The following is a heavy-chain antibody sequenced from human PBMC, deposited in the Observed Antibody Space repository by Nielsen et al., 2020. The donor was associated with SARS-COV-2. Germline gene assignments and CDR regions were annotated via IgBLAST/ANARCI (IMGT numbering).Heavy chain of an antibody. CDR3: ARIRIKKSYYGSGSYSLLFGMDV. CDR1: GFSLSTSGMC. D-gene: IGHD3-10*01. V-gene: IGHV2-70*11. CDR2: IDWDDDK. Sequence: SGPTLVKPTQTLTLTCTFSGFSLSTSGMCVSWIRQPPGKALEWLARIDWDDDKYYSTSLKTRLTISKDTSKNQVVLTMTNMDPVDTATYYCARIRIKKSYYGSGSYSLLFGMDVWGQGTTVTVSS. J-gene: IGHJ6*02.